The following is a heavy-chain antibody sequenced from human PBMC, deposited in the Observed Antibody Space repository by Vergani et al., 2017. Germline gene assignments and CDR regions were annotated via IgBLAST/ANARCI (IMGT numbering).Heavy chain of an antibody. CDR2: VDPEDGET. CDR3: ATQQTVNTGGTAV. D-gene: IGHD4-17*01. CDR1: GYTFTDHY. Sequence: EVQLVQSGAEVKKPGATMKISCKVSGYTFTDHYMHWVKQAPGKGLEWMGLVDPEDGETIYAEKFKGRVTIAADTSTDTAHLELSSLRSEDTAVYYCATQQTVNTGGTAVWGQGTTVIVSS. V-gene: IGHV1-69-2*01. J-gene: IGHJ6*02.